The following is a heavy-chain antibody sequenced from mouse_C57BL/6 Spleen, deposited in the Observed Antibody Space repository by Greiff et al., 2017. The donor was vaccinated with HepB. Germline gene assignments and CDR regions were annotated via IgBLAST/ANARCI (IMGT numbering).Heavy chain of an antibody. D-gene: IGHD1-1*01. V-gene: IGHV1-81*01. CDR2: IYPRSGNT. CDR3: ARSVITTVDYFDY. J-gene: IGHJ2*01. CDR1: GYTVTSYG. Sequence: QVQLQQSGAELARPGASVKLSCKASGYTVTSYGISWVKQRTGQGLEWIGEIYPRSGNTYYNEKFKGKATLTADKSSSTAYMELRSLTSEDSAVYFCARSVITTVDYFDYWGQGTTLTVSS.